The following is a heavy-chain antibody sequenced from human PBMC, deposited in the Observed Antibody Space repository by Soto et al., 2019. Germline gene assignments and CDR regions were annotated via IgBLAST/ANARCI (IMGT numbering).Heavy chain of an antibody. CDR2: IYWDDDK. D-gene: IGHD3-16*02. V-gene: IGHV2-5*02. Sequence: QITLKESGPTLVKPTQPLTVTCTFSGFSLTTRGVGVGWIRQPPGKALEWLAVIYWDDDKRYSPSLKSRLTITKDNSKNQVVLTMTNMDPVDTATYCCAHLVITLGGVIADDAFDIWGQGTMVTVSS. CDR1: GFSLTTRGVG. J-gene: IGHJ3*02. CDR3: AHLVITLGGVIADDAFDI.